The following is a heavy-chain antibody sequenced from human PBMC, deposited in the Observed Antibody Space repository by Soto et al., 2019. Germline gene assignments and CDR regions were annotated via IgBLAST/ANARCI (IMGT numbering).Heavy chain of an antibody. J-gene: IGHJ4*02. V-gene: IGHV4-31*03. D-gene: IGHD3-22*01. Sequence: PSETLSLTCTVSGGSISSGGYYWSWIRQHPGKGLERIGYIYYSGSTYYNPSLKSRVTISVDTSKNQFSLKLSSVTAADTAVYYCARGTYYYDSSGYFDYWGQGTLVTVSS. CDR2: IYYSGST. CDR3: ARGTYYYDSSGYFDY. CDR1: GGSISSGGYY.